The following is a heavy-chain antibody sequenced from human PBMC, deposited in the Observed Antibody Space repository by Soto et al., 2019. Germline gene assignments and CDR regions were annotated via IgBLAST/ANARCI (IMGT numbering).Heavy chain of an antibody. D-gene: IGHD1-26*01. Sequence: GGSLRLSCAASGFTFSSYAMSWVRQAPGKGLEWVSAISGSGGSTYYADSVKGRFTISRDNSKNTLYLQMNSLRAEDTAVYYCARMGLGRYGMDVWGQGTTVTVSS. CDR2: ISGSGGST. CDR1: GFTFSSYA. J-gene: IGHJ6*02. CDR3: ARMGLGRYGMDV. V-gene: IGHV3-23*01.